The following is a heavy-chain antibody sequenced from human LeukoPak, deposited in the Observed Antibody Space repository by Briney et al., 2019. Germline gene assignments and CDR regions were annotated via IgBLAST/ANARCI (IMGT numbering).Heavy chain of an antibody. J-gene: IGHJ4*02. Sequence: ASVKVSCKASGYTFTSYGISWVRQAPGQGLEWMGWISAYNGNTNYAQKLQGRVTLTTDTSTSTAYMELRSLRSDDTAVYYCARGVPIAAAGTSFDYWGQGTLVTVSS. CDR3: ARGVPIAAAGTSFDY. CDR1: GYTFTSYG. V-gene: IGHV1-18*01. D-gene: IGHD6-13*01. CDR2: ISAYNGNT.